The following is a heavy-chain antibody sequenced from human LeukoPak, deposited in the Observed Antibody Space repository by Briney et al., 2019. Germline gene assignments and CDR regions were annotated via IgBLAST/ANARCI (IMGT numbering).Heavy chain of an antibody. D-gene: IGHD3-10*01. J-gene: IGHJ3*02. Sequence: PGGSLRLSCAASGFTFSSYGMHWVRQAPGKGLEWVAVIWYDGSNKHYADSVKGRFTSSRDNSKNTLYLEMSSLGAEDTAVDYCAREIYYTSGIDIWGQGTMVTVSS. CDR3: AREIYYTSGIDI. CDR1: GFTFSSYG. V-gene: IGHV3-33*01. CDR2: IWYDGSNK.